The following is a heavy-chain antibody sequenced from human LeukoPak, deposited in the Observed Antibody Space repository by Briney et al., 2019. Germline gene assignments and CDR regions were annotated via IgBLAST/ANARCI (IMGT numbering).Heavy chain of an antibody. J-gene: IGHJ6*02. D-gene: IGHD3-10*01. V-gene: IGHV4-4*07. CDR1: GGSISSYY. Sequence: SETLSLTCTVSGGSISSYYWSWIRQPAGKGLEWIGRIYTSGSTNYNPSLKSRVTMSVDTSKNQFSLKLSSVTAADTTVYYCARDGLVPVRGSYYGMDVWGQGTTVTVSS. CDR3: ARDGLVPVRGSYYGMDV. CDR2: IYTSGST.